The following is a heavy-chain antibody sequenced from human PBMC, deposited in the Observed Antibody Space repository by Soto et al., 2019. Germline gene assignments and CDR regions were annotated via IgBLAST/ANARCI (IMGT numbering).Heavy chain of an antibody. D-gene: IGHD6-19*01. CDR1: GGTFSSYA. V-gene: IGHV1-69*01. CDR3: ARDFVPLAVAANWFDP. J-gene: IGHJ5*02. CDR2: IIPIFGTA. Sequence: QVQLVQSGAEVKKPGSSVKVSCKASGGTFSSYAISWVRQAPGQRLEWMGGIIPIFGTANYAQKFQGRVTITADESTSTAYMELSSLRSEDTAVYYCARDFVPLAVAANWFDPWGQGTLVTVSS.